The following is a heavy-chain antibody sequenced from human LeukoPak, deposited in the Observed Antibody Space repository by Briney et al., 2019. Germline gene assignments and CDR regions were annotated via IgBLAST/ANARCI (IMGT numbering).Heavy chain of an antibody. J-gene: IGHJ4*02. V-gene: IGHV3-74*01. CDR2: INSDGSST. CDR3: ARDDLAYCGGDCLIDY. D-gene: IGHD2-21*02. Sequence: GGSLRLSCAASGFTFSSYWMHWVRQGPGKGLVWVSRINSDGSSTSYADSVKGRFTISRDNAKNTLYLQMNSLRAEDTAVYYCARDDLAYCGGDCLIDYWGQGTLVTVSS. CDR1: GFTFSSYW.